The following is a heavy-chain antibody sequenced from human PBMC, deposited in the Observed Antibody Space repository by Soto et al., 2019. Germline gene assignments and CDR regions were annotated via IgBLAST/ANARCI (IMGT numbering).Heavy chain of an antibody. V-gene: IGHV3-33*01. CDR2: IWCDGSNK. J-gene: IGHJ4*02. D-gene: IGHD5-12*01. CDR3: ARLRIGVEMATYFDY. Sequence: QVQLVESGGGVVQPGGSLRLSCAASGFTFSSYGMHWVRQAPGKGLEWVAVIWCDGSNKYYADSVKGRFTISRDNSKNTLYLQMNSLRAEDTAVYYCARLRIGVEMATYFDYWGQGTLVTVSS. CDR1: GFTFSSYG.